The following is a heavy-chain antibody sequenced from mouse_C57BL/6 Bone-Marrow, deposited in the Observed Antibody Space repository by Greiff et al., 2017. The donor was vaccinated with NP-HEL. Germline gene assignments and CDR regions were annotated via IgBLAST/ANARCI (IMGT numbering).Heavy chain of an antibody. D-gene: IGHD2-3*01. CDR3: ARDDGYVLFDY. Sequence: EVQLQESGPGLVKPSQSLSLTCSVTGYSITSGYYWNWIRQFPGNKLEWMGYISYDGSNNYNPSLKNRISITRDTSKNQFFLKLNSVTTEDTATYYCARDDGYVLFDYWGQGTTLTVSS. CDR2: ISYDGSN. CDR1: GYSITSGYY. J-gene: IGHJ2*01. V-gene: IGHV3-6*01.